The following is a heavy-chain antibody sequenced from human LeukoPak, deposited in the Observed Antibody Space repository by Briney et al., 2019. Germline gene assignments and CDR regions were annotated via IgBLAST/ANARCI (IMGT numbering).Heavy chain of an antibody. V-gene: IGHV4-39*07. D-gene: IGHD3-10*01. CDR1: GGSISSYY. Sequence: SETLSLTCTVSGGSISSYYWGWIRQPPGKGLEWIGSIYYSGSTYYNPSLKSRVTISVDTSKNQFSLKLSSVTAADTAVYYCASTPHYYGSGSSRMDYWGQGTLVTVSS. J-gene: IGHJ4*02. CDR2: IYYSGST. CDR3: ASTPHYYGSGSSRMDY.